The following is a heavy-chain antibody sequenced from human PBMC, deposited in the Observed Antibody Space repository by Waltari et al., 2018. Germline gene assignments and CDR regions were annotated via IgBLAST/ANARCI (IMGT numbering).Heavy chain of an antibody. CDR1: GYPFTDFD. D-gene: IGHD6-19*01. CDR3: AAIYHDSSAYFQYYLDH. Sequence: QVQLVQSGAEVKKPGASVTVSCTASGYPFTDFDTHGVRQAPGQGLEWMGWINPNSGGGNYAQNFQGRVTLTRDTSISTAYMELSRLRSDDTAVYYCAAIYHDSSAYFQYYLDHWGQGTLVTVSS. J-gene: IGHJ4*02. V-gene: IGHV1-2*02. CDR2: INPNSGGG.